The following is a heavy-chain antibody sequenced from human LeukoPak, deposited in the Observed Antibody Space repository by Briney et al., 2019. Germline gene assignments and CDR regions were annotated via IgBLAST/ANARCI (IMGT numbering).Heavy chain of an antibody. D-gene: IGHD3-9*01. CDR1: GFTFSTYA. Sequence: GGSLRLSCAASGFTFSTYAMSWVRHAPGKGLEWVSGIRSSGDDTNYADPAKGRFTIPRDNSKNTLSLQMNSLRAEDTPLYYCSKGHFDSEWLYFDC. CDR3: SKGHFDSEWLYFDC. V-gene: IGHV3-23*01. CDR2: IRSSGDDT. J-gene: IGHJ4*01.